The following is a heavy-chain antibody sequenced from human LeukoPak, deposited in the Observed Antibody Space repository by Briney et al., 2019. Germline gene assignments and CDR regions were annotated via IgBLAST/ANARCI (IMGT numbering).Heavy chain of an antibody. CDR1: GGSISSSSYY. V-gene: IGHV4-39*07. CDR2: FYYSGST. D-gene: IGHD4-17*01. Sequence: PSETLSLTCTVSGGSISSSSYYWGWIRQPPGKGLEWIGSFYYSGSTYYNPSLKSRVTISVDTSKNQFSLKLSSVTAADTAVYYCARDDYGDNYFDYWGQGTLVTVSS. CDR3: ARDDYGDNYFDY. J-gene: IGHJ4*02.